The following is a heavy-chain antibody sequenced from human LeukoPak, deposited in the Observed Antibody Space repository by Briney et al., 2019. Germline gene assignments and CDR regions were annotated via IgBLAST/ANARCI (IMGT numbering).Heavy chain of an antibody. CDR1: GFSFSTYD. J-gene: IGHJ6*03. CDR3: ARAQRNDYYGSGSYPPYYYMDV. Sequence: GGSLRLSCAASGFSFSTYDMHWVRQATGKGLEWVSAIGTAGDTYYPGSVKGRFTISRENAKNSLYLQMNSLRAGDTAAYYCARAQRNDYYGSGSYPPYYYMDVWGKGTTVTISS. CDR2: IGTAGDT. V-gene: IGHV3-13*01. D-gene: IGHD3-10*01.